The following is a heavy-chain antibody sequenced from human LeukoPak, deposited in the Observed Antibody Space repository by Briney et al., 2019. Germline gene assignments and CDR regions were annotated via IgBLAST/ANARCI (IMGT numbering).Heavy chain of an antibody. CDR2: IRYDGSNK. V-gene: IGHV3-30*02. CDR1: VFTFSSYG. D-gene: IGHD2-21*01. Sequence: GGSLRLSCAASVFTFSSYGMRWVRQAPGKGLEWVAFIRYDGSNKYYADSVKGRFTISRDNSKNTLYLQMNSLRAEDTAVYYCAKDHHIVVASYYFDYWGQGTLVTVSS. J-gene: IGHJ4*02. CDR3: AKDHHIVVASYYFDY.